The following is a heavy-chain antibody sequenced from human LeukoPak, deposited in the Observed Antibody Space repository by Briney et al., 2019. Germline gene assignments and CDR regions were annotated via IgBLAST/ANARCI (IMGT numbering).Heavy chain of an antibody. D-gene: IGHD5-18*01. CDR2: IYYTGIT. V-gene: IGHV4-39*01. CDR3: ASSEGAYTYDVSFDL. CDR1: GGSITSNTYY. J-gene: IGHJ3*01. Sequence: SETLSLTCTVSGGSITSNTYYWGWIRQPQGKGLEWIGFIYYTGITYFSPSLKSRVTVSEDTAKNLLALKLSSVTAAHTAVYYCASSEGAYTYDVSFDLWGHGTMVTVSS.